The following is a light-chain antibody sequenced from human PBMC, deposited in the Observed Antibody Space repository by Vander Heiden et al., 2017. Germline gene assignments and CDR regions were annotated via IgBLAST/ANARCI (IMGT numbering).Light chain of an antibody. CDR3: KQALQTPLT. CDR1: QRLLPSNGHNR. CDR2: LSS. Sequence: DIVMTQSPHSLPLSLGEPAPISRTCPQRLLPSNGHNRLDWYQQKPGQSPQLLIYLSSNRASGVPDRFSGSGSGTDFTLKINRVEAEDVGVYYCKQALQTPLTFGGGTKVEIK. J-gene: IGKJ4*01. V-gene: IGKV2-28*01.